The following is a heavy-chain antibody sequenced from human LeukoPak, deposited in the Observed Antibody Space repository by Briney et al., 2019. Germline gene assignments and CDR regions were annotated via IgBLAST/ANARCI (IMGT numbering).Heavy chain of an antibody. J-gene: IGHJ2*01. CDR2: ISYDGSNK. V-gene: IGHV3-30*03. CDR1: GFTFSSYG. CDR3: ARSSLRGHSLWYFDL. D-gene: IGHD3-10*01. Sequence: PGRSLRLSCAVSGFTFSSYGMHWVRQAPGKGLEWVAVISYDGSNKYDADSVKGRFTISRDNSKNTLYLQMNKLRVEDTAVYYCARSSLRGHSLWYFDLWGRGTPVTVSS.